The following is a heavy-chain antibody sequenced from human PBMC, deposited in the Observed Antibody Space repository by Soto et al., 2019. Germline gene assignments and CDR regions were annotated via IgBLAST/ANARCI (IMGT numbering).Heavy chain of an antibody. J-gene: IGHJ6*02. CDR2: INHSGST. V-gene: IGHV4-34*01. Sequence: SETLSLTCAVYGGSFSGYYWSWIRQPPGKGLEWIGEINHSGSTNYNPSLKSRVTISVDTSKNQFSLKLSSVTAADTAVYYCARVGYSSSWYGDGGYYGMDVWGQGTTVT. D-gene: IGHD6-13*01. CDR1: GGSFSGYY. CDR3: ARVGYSSSWYGDGGYYGMDV.